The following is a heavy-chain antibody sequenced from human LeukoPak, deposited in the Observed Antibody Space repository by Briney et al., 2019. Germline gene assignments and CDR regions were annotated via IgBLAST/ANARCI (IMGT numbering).Heavy chain of an antibody. CDR3: ARGSRRITIFREFDP. CDR2: ISYDGSNK. D-gene: IGHD3-3*01. Sequence: GGSLRLSCAASGFTFSSYAMHWVRQAPGKGLEWVAVISYDGSNKYYADSVKGRFTISRDNSKNTLYLQMNSLRAEDTAVYYCARGSRRITIFREFDPWGQGTLVTVSS. CDR1: GFTFSSYA. J-gene: IGHJ5*02. V-gene: IGHV3-30-3*01.